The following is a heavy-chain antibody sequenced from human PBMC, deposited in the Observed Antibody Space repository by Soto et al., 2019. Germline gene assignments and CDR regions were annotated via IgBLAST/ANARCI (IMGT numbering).Heavy chain of an antibody. Sequence: QVQLVQSGAEVKKPGSSVKVSCKASGGTFSSYAISWVRQAPGQGLEWMGGIIPIFGTANYAQKFQGRVSVGAGEPTGRGYKERGGLGAEDTAVCYCGRDSPGGVGYGGRGPLGFDYWGQGSLVTVSS. D-gene: IGHD3-10*01. CDR2: IIPIFGTA. V-gene: IGHV1-69*01. CDR3: GRDSPGGVGYGGRGPLGFDY. CDR1: GGTFSSYA. J-gene: IGHJ4*02.